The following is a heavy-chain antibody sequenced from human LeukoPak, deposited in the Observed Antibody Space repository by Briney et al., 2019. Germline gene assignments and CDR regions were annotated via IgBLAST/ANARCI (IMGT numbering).Heavy chain of an antibody. J-gene: IGHJ4*02. CDR1: GFTFSSYS. D-gene: IGHD3-22*01. CDR2: ISSSSSSYI. Sequence: PGGSLRLSCAASGFTFSSYSMNWVRQAPGKGLEWVTSISSSSSSYIYYADSVKGRFTISRDNAKNSLYLQMNSLRAEDTAVYYCARDLYRIVVVPHYFDYWGQGTLVTVSS. V-gene: IGHV3-21*01. CDR3: ARDLYRIVVVPHYFDY.